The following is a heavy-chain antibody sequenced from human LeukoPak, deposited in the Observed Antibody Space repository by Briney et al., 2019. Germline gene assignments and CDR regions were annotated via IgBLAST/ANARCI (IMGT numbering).Heavy chain of an antibody. CDR3: ARAMNSWFLLDLDY. D-gene: IGHD3-22*01. Sequence: GASVKVSCKASGGTFNSYAISWVRQAPGQGLECMGVIIPIFGTLNYAQKFQGRVTITADKSTSTAYMELSSLRSEDTAVYYCARAMNSWFLLDLDYWGQGTLVTVSS. CDR1: GGTFNSYA. CDR2: IIPIFGTL. J-gene: IGHJ4*02. V-gene: IGHV1-69*06.